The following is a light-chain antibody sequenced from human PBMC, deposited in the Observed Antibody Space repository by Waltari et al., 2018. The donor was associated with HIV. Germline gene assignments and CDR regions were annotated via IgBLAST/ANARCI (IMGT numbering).Light chain of an antibody. J-gene: IGLJ2*01. CDR2: DVS. CDR3: SSYTSTTTLEV. V-gene: IGLV2-14*03. CDR1: SSDVGGYTY. Sequence: QSALTQPASVSGSPGQSITISSTGTSSDVGGYTYSSCYQHHHGKAPKLMIFDVSNRPSGVSDRFSGSKSGNTASLTISGLQVEDEADYYCSSYTSTTTLEVFGGGTKLTVL.